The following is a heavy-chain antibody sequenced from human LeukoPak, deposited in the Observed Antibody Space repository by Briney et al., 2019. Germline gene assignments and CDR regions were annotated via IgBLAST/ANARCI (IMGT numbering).Heavy chain of an antibody. Sequence: SETPSLTCTVSGGSISSGDYYWSWIRQPPGKGLEWIGYIYYSGSTYYNPSLKSRVTISVDTSKNQFSLKLSSVTAADTAVYYCARGVVPAAIPSYWGQGTLVTVSS. D-gene: IGHD2-2*01. CDR3: ARGVVPAAIPSY. J-gene: IGHJ4*02. CDR2: IYYSGST. V-gene: IGHV4-30-4*01. CDR1: GGSISSGDYY.